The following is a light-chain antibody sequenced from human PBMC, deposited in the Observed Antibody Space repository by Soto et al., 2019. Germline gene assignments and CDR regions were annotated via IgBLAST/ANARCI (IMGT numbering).Light chain of an antibody. Sequence: EIVLTQSPATLSLSPGERATLSCRASQSVSTYLAWYQQTPGQGPRLLIYGASNRATGIPARFSGSGSGTDFTLTISRMEPEEFAVYYCQHYSSSPTTCGQGTKVDIK. J-gene: IGKJ1*01. CDR2: GAS. CDR1: QSVSTY. V-gene: IGKV3-11*01. CDR3: QHYSSSPTT.